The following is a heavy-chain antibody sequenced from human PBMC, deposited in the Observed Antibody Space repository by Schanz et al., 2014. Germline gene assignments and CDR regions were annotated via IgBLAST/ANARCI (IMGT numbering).Heavy chain of an antibody. D-gene: IGHD3-3*01. CDR1: GYSFNLFG. Sequence: QVQLVQSGAEVQKPGASVMLSCKTSGYSFNLFGVSWVRQAPGQGLEWMGWMNPNSGTTGYAQKFQGRVTMTRDTSISTAYMELSRLRSDDTAVYYCARESVSRTRLFDPWGQGTLVTVSS. CDR2: MNPNSGTT. CDR3: ARESVSRTRLFDP. J-gene: IGHJ5*02. V-gene: IGHV1-2*02.